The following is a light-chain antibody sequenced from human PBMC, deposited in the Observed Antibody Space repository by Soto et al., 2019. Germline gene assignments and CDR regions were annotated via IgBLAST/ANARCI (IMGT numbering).Light chain of an antibody. V-gene: IGLV2-14*02. CDR2: EGS. J-gene: IGLJ2*01. Sequence: QSALTQPASVSGSPGQSITISCTGTSSDVGSNNLVSWYQHHPGKAPKLMIYEGSKRPSGVSDRFSGSKSGNTASLTISGLQPEDEADYYCSSYSTIGAEVHFGGGTKVTVL. CDR3: SSYSTIGAEVH. CDR1: SSDVGSNNL.